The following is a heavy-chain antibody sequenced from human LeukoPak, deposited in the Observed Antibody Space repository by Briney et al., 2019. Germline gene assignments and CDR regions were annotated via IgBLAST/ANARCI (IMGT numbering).Heavy chain of an antibody. CDR3: AITNMVRGVIKAFDY. Sequence: SETLSLTCAVYGGSFSGYYWSWIRQPPRKGLEWIGEINHSGSTNYNPSLKSRVTISVDTSKNQFSLKLSSVTAADTAVYYCAITNMVRGVIKAFDYWGQGTLVTVSS. V-gene: IGHV4-34*01. J-gene: IGHJ4*02. CDR2: INHSGST. D-gene: IGHD3-10*01. CDR1: GGSFSGYY.